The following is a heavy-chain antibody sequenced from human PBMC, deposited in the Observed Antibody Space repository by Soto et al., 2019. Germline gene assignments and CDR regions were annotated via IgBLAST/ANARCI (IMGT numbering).Heavy chain of an antibody. CDR3: ARENFSSSSCLLYVDY. CDR2: INPIFGTA. CDR1: GGTFSSYA. V-gene: IGHV1-69*01. Sequence: QVQLVQSGAEVKKPGSSVKVSCKASGGTFSSYAISWVRQAPGQGLEWMGGINPIFGTANYAQKFQGRVTITAEESTRTAYMGMSSLRSEDTAVYYCARENFSSSSCLLYVDYWGQGTLVTVSS. J-gene: IGHJ4*02. D-gene: IGHD2-2*01.